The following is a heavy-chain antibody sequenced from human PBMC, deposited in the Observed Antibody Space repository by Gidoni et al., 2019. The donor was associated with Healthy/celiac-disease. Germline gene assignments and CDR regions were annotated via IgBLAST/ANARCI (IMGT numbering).Heavy chain of an antibody. CDR2: ISYDGSNK. CDR3: AWPLGYCSSTSCPPDY. D-gene: IGHD2-2*01. J-gene: IGHJ4*02. Sequence: QVQPVESGGGVGQPGRSLRLSCAASGFTFRSYAMHWVRQAPGKGLEWVAVISYDGSNKYYADSVKGRFTISRDNSKNTLYLQMNSLRAEDTAVYYCAWPLGYCSSTSCPPDYWGQGTLVTVSS. CDR1: GFTFRSYA. V-gene: IGHV3-30-3*01.